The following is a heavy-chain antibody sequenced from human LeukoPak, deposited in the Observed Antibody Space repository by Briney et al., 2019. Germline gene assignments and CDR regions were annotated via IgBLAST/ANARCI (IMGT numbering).Heavy chain of an antibody. J-gene: IGHJ6*03. CDR2: IYSGGST. Sequence: GSLRLSCAASGFTVSSNYMSWVRQAPGKGLEWVSGIYSGGSTYYADSVKGRFTISRDNSKNTLYLQMNSLRAEDTAVYYCARDSSGPGAQYYYYMDVWGKGTTVTVSS. V-gene: IGHV3-66*02. D-gene: IGHD6-19*01. CDR3: ARDSSGPGAQYYYYMDV. CDR1: GFTVSSNY.